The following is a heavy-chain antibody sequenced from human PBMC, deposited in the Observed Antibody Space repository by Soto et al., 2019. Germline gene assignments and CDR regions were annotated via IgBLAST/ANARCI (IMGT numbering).Heavy chain of an antibody. Sequence: EVQLLESGGGLVQPGGSLRLSCAASGFTFSSYAMSWVRQAPGKGLEWVSAISGSGGSTYYADSVKGRFTISRDNSKNTLYLQMNRLRAEDTAVYYCAKDLYHMIVVVMRSPFDYWGQGTLVTVSS. D-gene: IGHD3-22*01. CDR3: AKDLYHMIVVVMRSPFDY. CDR1: GFTFSSYA. CDR2: ISGSGGST. J-gene: IGHJ4*02. V-gene: IGHV3-23*01.